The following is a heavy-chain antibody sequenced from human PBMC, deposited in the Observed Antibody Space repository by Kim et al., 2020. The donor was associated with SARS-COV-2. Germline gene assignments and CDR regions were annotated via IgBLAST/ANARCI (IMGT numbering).Heavy chain of an antibody. CDR3: AKDGAQFPLLFYDYLDD. V-gene: IGHV3-30*02. D-gene: IGHD3-9*01. J-gene: IGHJ4*02. Sequence: SVKRRFTISRDNSKNTLYLQMSSLRAEDTAVYYCAKDGAQFPLLFYDYLDDWGQGTLVTVSS.